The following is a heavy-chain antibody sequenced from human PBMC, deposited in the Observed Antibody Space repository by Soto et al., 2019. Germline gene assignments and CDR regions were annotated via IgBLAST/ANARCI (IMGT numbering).Heavy chain of an antibody. CDR3: ATMGTPATGLYVFDY. D-gene: IGHD2-15*01. CDR2: LSYSGST. V-gene: IGHV4-30-4*01. Sequence: QVQLQESGPGLVKPSQTLSLTCTVSGGSISSGNYYWSWIRQPPGKGLEWIGFLSYSGSTYYSTSLKSRVTISVDTSKSQFSLNLSFVTAADTAVYYCATMGTPATGLYVFDYWGQGSLVTVSS. J-gene: IGHJ4*02. CDR1: GGSISSGNYY.